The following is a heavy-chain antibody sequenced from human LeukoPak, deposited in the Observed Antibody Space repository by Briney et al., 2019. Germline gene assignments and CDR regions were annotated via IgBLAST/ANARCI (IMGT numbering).Heavy chain of an antibody. D-gene: IGHD6-13*01. CDR3: ARDRQQLVPHFDY. CDR2: IIPILGIA. Sequence: SVKVSCKASGGTFSSYAISWVRQAPGQGLEWMGRIIPILGIANYAQKFQGRVTITADKSTSTAYMELSSLRSEDTAVYYCARDRQQLVPHFDYWGQGTLVTVPS. CDR1: GGTFSSYA. J-gene: IGHJ4*02. V-gene: IGHV1-69*04.